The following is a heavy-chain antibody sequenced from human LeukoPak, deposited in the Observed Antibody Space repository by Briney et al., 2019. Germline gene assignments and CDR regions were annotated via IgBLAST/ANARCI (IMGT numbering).Heavy chain of an antibody. J-gene: IGHJ5*02. CDR1: VYTFTGNY. CDR2: INPNNGDT. Sequence: ASVKVSCKASVYTFTGNYFHWVRQAPGQGLEWMGWINPNNGDTNYAQNFQGRVTMLRDMSISTAYIELSSLRSEDTAVYYCARGTSPPERWFDPWGQGTLVTVSS. D-gene: IGHD1-14*01. V-gene: IGHV1-2*02. CDR3: ARGTSPPERWFDP.